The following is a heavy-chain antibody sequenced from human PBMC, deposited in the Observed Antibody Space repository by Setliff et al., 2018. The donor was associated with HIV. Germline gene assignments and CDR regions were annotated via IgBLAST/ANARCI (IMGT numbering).Heavy chain of an antibody. CDR3: ARGALGGYFDY. CDR2: VSGYNGNA. Sequence: ASVKVSCKASGYNFNSYGLNWVRQAPGHGLEWMGRVSGYNGNANYAQEFQGRVTMTIDTSTTTAYMELRSLSSDDTAVYYCARGALGGYFDYWGPGTLVTVSS. J-gene: IGHJ4*02. CDR1: GYNFNSYG. V-gene: IGHV1-18*01. D-gene: IGHD3-16*01.